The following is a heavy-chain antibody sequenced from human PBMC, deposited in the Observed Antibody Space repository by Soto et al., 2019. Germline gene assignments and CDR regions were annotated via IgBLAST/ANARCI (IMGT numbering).Heavy chain of an antibody. CDR3: ARSTYGDSHFDY. Sequence: SETLSLTCTVSGGSISSGGYYWSWIRQHPGKGLEWIGYIYYSGSTYYNPSLKSRVTISVDTSKNQFSLKLSSVTAADTAVYYCARSTYGDSHFDYWGQGTLVTVSS. D-gene: IGHD4-17*01. CDR2: IYYSGST. V-gene: IGHV4-31*03. J-gene: IGHJ4*02. CDR1: GGSISSGGYY.